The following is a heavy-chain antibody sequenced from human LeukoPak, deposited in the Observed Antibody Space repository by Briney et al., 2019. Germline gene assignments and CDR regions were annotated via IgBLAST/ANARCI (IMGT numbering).Heavy chain of an antibody. CDR3: AKDRVESFFFDY. Sequence: GGSLRLSCAASGFTFSSYEMNWVRQAPGKGLEWVSYISSSGSTIYYADSVKGRFTISRDNSKNTLYLQMNSLRAEDTAVYYCAKDRVESFFFDYWGQGTLVTVSS. CDR1: GFTFSSYE. V-gene: IGHV3-48*03. J-gene: IGHJ4*02. D-gene: IGHD5-24*01. CDR2: ISSSGSTI.